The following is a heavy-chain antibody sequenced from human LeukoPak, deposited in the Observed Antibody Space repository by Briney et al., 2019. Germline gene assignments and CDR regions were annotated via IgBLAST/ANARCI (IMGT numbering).Heavy chain of an antibody. CDR3: ARDARSHCGTDACYGPYFDY. V-gene: IGHV3-48*01. D-gene: IGHD2-2*01. J-gene: IGHJ4*02. Sequence: GGSLRLSCAASGFTFSSSSMNWVRQTPGKGLEWISYIRGSSATIYYADSVKGRFTISRDNAKNSLYLQMDDLRAEDTGVYFCARDARSHCGTDACYGPYFDYRGQGSLVTVSS. CDR2: IRGSSATI. CDR1: GFTFSSSS.